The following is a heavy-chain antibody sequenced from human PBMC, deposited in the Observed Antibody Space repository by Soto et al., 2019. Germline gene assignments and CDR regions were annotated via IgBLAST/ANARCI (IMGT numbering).Heavy chain of an antibody. Sequence: LKISCKGSGYSFTSYWISWVRQMPGKGLEWMGRIDPSDSYTNYSPSFQGHVTISADKSISTAYLQWSSLKASDTAMYYCARLNYYDSSEGYYGMDVWGQGTTVTVSS. CDR1: GYSFTSYW. CDR3: ARLNYYDSSEGYYGMDV. J-gene: IGHJ6*02. V-gene: IGHV5-10-1*01. D-gene: IGHD3-22*01. CDR2: IDPSDSYT.